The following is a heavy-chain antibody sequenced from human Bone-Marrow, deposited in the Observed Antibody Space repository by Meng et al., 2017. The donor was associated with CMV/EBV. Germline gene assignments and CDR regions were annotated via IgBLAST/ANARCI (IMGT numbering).Heavy chain of an antibody. CDR3: ANQESDGQDDYYYYGMDV. J-gene: IGHJ6*02. CDR2: ITGSGSAI. D-gene: IGHD5-24*01. V-gene: IGHV3-23*01. CDR1: TFHNYA. Sequence: TFHNYATSWGRQAPGKGREWFSAITGSGSAIYQADSVKGRFTISRDNSKNTLYLQMSSLRAEDTAVYYCANQESDGQDDYYYYGMDVWGRGTTVTVSS.